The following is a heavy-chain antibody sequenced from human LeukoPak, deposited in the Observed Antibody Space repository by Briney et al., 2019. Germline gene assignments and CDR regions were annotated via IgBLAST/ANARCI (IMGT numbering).Heavy chain of an antibody. J-gene: IGHJ5*02. V-gene: IGHV3-33*01. Sequence: GGSLRLSCAASGFTFSSYGMRWVRQAPGKGLEWVAVIWYDGSNKYYADSVKGRFTISRDNSKNTLYLQMNSLRAEDTAVYYCARDNYYGSGEDWFDPWGQGTLVTVSS. CDR3: ARDNYYGSGEDWFDP. CDR2: IWYDGSNK. D-gene: IGHD3-10*01. CDR1: GFTFSSYG.